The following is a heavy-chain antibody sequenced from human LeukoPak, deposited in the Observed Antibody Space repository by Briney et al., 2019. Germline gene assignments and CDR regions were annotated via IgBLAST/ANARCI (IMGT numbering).Heavy chain of an antibody. D-gene: IGHD3-22*01. V-gene: IGHV4-59*01. CDR3: ARAGSGYSFDN. J-gene: IGHJ4*02. CDR2: ISNSGST. Sequence: SETLSLTCTVSGGSISSYYWSWIRQPPGKGLGWIGYISNSGSTNNNPSLKSRLTMSIDTSKNQFSLRLNSVTAADTAVYYCARAGSGYSFDNWGQGKLVTVSS. CDR1: GGSISSYY.